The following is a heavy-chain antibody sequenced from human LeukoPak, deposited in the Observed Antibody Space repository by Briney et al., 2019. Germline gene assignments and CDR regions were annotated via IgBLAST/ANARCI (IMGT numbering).Heavy chain of an antibody. D-gene: IGHD5-18*01. CDR1: GFTFSNYA. CDR2: ISVSGGST. V-gene: IGHV3-23*01. J-gene: IGHJ4*02. CDR3: TKGTIWLPFDY. Sequence: GSLRLSCAASGFTFSNYAMSWARQAPGKGLEWVSAISVSGGSTYYADSVKGRFTISRDNSKNTLYLQMNSLRAEDTAVYYCTKGTIWLPFDYWGQGTLVTVSS.